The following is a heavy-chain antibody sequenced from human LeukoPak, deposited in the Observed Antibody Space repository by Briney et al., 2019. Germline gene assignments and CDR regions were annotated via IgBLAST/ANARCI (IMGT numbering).Heavy chain of an antibody. J-gene: IGHJ4*02. CDR3: ARDLAVPGGRKYYYDSSGYYFGGLEVDY. Sequence: GASVKVSCKASGYTFTGYYMHWVRQAPGQGLEWMGWISAYNGNTNYAQKLQGRVTMTTDTSTSTAYMELRSLRSDDTAVYYCARDLAVPGGRKYYYDSSGYYFGGLEVDYWGQGTLVAVSS. D-gene: IGHD3-22*01. CDR1: GYTFTGYY. CDR2: ISAYNGNT. V-gene: IGHV1-18*04.